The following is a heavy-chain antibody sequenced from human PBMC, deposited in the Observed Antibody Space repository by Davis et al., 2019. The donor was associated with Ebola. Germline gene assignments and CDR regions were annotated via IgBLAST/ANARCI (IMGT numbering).Heavy chain of an antibody. CDR3: ARAQFPTTSDH. CDR1: GFSFTAYY. CDR2: INPHNGNT. D-gene: IGHD1-1*01. V-gene: IGHV1-18*01. J-gene: IGHJ4*02. Sequence: ASVKVSCKTSGFSFTAYYIHWVRQAPGQGLEWMGWINPHNGNTNYAQNVQGRVSMTADTSTSTAYMEVGSLRSDDTAVYYCARAQFPTTSDHWGQGTLVTVSS.